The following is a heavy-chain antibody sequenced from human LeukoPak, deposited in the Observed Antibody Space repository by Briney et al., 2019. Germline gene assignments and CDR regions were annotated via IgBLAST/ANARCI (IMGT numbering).Heavy chain of an antibody. J-gene: IGHJ5*02. Sequence: SETLSLTCTVSGGSISRSSYYWGWIRQPPGKGLEWIGSIYYSGSTYYNPSLKSRVTISVDTSKNQFSLKLSSVTAADTAVYYCARDPYIVLLPAARRGFDHWGQGTLVTVSS. CDR2: IYYSGST. CDR3: ARDPYIVLLPAARRGFDH. D-gene: IGHD2-2*01. V-gene: IGHV4-39*07. CDR1: GGSISRSSYY.